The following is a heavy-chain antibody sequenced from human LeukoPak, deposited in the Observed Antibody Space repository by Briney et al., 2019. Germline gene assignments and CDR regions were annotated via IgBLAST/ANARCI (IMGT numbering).Heavy chain of an antibody. J-gene: IGHJ4*02. V-gene: IGHV1-18*01. CDR3: ARDLLKSGYGPYDY. CDR2: ISAYDGNT. CDR1: GYTFTSYG. D-gene: IGHD5-12*01. Sequence: ASVKVSCKASGYTFTSYGISWVRQAPGQGLEWMGWISAYDGNTNYAQKLQGRVTMTTDTSTSTAYMELRSLRSDDTTVYYCARDLLKSGYGPYDYWGQGTLVTVSS.